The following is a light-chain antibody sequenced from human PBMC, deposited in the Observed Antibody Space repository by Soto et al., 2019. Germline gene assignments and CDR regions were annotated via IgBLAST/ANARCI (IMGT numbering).Light chain of an antibody. Sequence: QLVLTQPPSASASLGASVTLTCTLSSGYSNYKLDWYQQRPGKGPRFVMRVGTGGIVGSKGDGIPDRFSVLGSGLNRYLTIKNIQKEEESDYRGGEHHGSGSNFVRVFGGGTKLPFL. CDR3: GEHHGSGSNFVRV. CDR1: SGYSNYK. V-gene: IGLV9-49*01. J-gene: IGLJ2*01. CDR2: VGTGGIVG.